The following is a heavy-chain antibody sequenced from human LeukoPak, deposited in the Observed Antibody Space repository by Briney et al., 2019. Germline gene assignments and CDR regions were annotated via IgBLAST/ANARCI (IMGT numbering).Heavy chain of an antibody. CDR3: ARDLVTHAAFDI. Sequence: PSETLSLTCTVSGGSISSSSYYWGWIRQPPGKGLEWIGSIYYSGSTYYNPSLKSRVTISVDTSKNQFSLKLSSVTAADTAVYYCARDLVTHAAFDIWGQGTMVTVSS. CDR1: GGSISSSSYY. CDR2: IYYSGST. D-gene: IGHD4-23*01. J-gene: IGHJ3*02. V-gene: IGHV4-39*02.